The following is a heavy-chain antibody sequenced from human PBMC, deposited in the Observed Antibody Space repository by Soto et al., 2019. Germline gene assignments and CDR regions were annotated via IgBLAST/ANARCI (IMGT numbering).Heavy chain of an antibody. J-gene: IGHJ4*02. D-gene: IGHD3-16*01. V-gene: IGHV3-30*03. CDR2: VSFDGNNQ. Sequence: QEQVVESGGGVVQPGRSLRLSCAGSGFPLSFYVVHWVRQAPGKGLEWVAVVSFDGNNQYYSDFAKGRFTISRDNSKNTVVLQMNSLRPEDTAIYYCAILYVWGSDFDLWGQGTPVTVS. CDR1: GFPLSFYV. CDR3: AILYVWGSDFDL.